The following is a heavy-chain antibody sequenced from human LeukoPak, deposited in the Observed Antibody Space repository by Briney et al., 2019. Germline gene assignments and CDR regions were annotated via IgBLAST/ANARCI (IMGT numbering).Heavy chain of an antibody. CDR3: ARRRGNSSGFQGYYFDY. V-gene: IGHV4-4*02. Sequence: PSETLSLTCAVSGGSISSSNWWSWVRQPPGKGLEWIGEIYHSGSTNYNPSLKSRVTISVDKSKNQFSLKLSSVTAADTAVYYCARRRGNSSGFQGYYFDYWGQGTLVTVSS. CDR1: GGSISSSNW. CDR2: IYHSGST. D-gene: IGHD6-19*01. J-gene: IGHJ4*02.